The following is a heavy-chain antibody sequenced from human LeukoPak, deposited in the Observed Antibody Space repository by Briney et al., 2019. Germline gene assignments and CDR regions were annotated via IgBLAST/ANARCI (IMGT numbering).Heavy chain of an antibody. Sequence: GGSLRLSCAASGFTFSSYWMSWVRQAPGKGLEWVANIKQDGSEKYYVDSVKGRFTISRDNAKNSLYLQMNSLRAEDTAVYYCARDFFFTSSHEAHYWGQGTLVTVSS. D-gene: IGHD6-13*01. J-gene: IGHJ4*02. CDR2: IKQDGSEK. CDR1: GFTFSSYW. CDR3: ARDFFFTSSHEAHY. V-gene: IGHV3-7*01.